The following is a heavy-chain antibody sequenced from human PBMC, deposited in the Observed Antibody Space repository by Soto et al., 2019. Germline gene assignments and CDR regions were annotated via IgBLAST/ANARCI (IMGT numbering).Heavy chain of an antibody. CDR3: ARLSGDHSAFFSYGMDV. D-gene: IGHD2-21*01. CDR1: GFTFDTYW. J-gene: IGHJ6*02. V-gene: IGHV3-74*01. Sequence: PXGSLGLSCAASGFTFDTYWMNWVRQAPGKGPEWLSGINSDGTISSYADSVKGRFTISRDNARNTLSLQMNSLRADDTAVYYCARLSGDHSAFFSYGMDVWGQGTTVTVSS. CDR2: INSDGTIS.